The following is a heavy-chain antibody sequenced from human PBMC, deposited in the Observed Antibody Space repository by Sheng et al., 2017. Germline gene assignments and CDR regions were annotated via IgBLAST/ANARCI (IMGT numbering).Heavy chain of an antibody. CDR2: IIPILGIA. V-gene: IGHV1-69*08. D-gene: IGHD3-3*01. Sequence: QVQLVQSGAEVKKPGSSVKVSCKASGGTFSSYTISWVRQAPGQGLEWMGRIIPILGIANYAQKFQGRVTITADKSTSTAYMELSSLRSEDTAVYYCAREVGTIFGVVAGYMDVWGKGTTGTPSP. CDR1: GGTFSSYT. CDR3: AREVGTIFGVVAGYMDV. J-gene: IGHJ6*03.